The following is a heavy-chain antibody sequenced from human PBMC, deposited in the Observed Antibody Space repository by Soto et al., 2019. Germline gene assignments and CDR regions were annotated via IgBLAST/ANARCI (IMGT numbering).Heavy chain of an antibody. CDR1: GFTFSIYS. CDR3: ARDLYHFDSSDDY. Sequence: GGSLRLSCAASGFTFSIYSMHWVRQTPGKGLEWVALISYDGTGQYYADSVRGRFTISRDNSKNTLYVQMNSLRAEDTAVYYCARDLYHFDSSDDYWCQGTLVTVSS. J-gene: IGHJ4*02. CDR2: ISYDGTGQ. D-gene: IGHD3-22*01. V-gene: IGHV3-30-3*01.